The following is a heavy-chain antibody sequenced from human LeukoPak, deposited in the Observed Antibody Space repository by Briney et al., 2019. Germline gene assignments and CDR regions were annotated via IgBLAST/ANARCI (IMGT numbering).Heavy chain of an antibody. CDR1: GYTFTGYY. V-gene: IGHV1-8*02. Sequence: ASVKVSCKASGYTFTGYYMHWVRQAPGQGLEWMGWMNPNSGNTGYAQKFQGRVTMTRNTSISTAYMELSSLRSEDTAVYYCARGRELRYFDWLSEYYYYYYMDVWGKGTTVTISS. CDR3: ARGRELRYFDWLSEYYYYYYMDV. CDR2: MNPNSGNT. J-gene: IGHJ6*03. D-gene: IGHD3-9*01.